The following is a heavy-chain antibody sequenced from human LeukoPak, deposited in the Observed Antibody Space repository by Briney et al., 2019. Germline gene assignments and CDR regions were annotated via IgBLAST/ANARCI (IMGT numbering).Heavy chain of an antibody. CDR1: GGSISSSSYY. CDR2: IYYTGST. V-gene: IGHV4-39*07. J-gene: IGHJ4*02. CDR3: ARELSGAGFDY. D-gene: IGHD6-19*01. Sequence: RSSETLSLTCTVSGGSISSSSYYWGWIRQPPGKGLEWIGSIYYTGSTYYNPSLKSRVTISVDTSKNQFSLKLSSVTAADTAVYYRARELSGAGFDYWGQGTLVTVSS.